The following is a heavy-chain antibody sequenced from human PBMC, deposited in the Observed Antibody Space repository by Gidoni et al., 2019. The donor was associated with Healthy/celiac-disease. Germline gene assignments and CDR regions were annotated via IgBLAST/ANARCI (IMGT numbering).Heavy chain of an antibody. D-gene: IGHD3-10*01. Sequence: QVQLVQSGAAVKKPGASVQVSCKASGGTFSSSAISWVRQAPGQGLEWMGGIIPIFGTANYAQKFQGRVTITADESTSTAYMELSSLRSEDTAVYYCARDGSGSFDYWGQGTLVTVSS. CDR2: IIPIFGTA. CDR1: GGTFSSSA. J-gene: IGHJ4*02. V-gene: IGHV1-69*01. CDR3: ARDGSGSFDY.